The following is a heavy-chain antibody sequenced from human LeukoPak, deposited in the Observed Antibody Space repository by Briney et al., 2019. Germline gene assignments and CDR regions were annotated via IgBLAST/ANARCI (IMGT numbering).Heavy chain of an antibody. CDR2: ISSTSSYI. Sequence: GGSLRLSCAASGFTFSNSSMNWVRQAPGKGLEWVSSISSTSSYIYYADSVKGRFTISRDNAKNSLYLQMNSLRAEDTAVYYCARFAMVRGVTPFDYWGQGTLVTVSS. V-gene: IGHV3-21*04. CDR3: ARFAMVRGVTPFDY. J-gene: IGHJ4*02. D-gene: IGHD3-10*01. CDR1: GFTFSNSS.